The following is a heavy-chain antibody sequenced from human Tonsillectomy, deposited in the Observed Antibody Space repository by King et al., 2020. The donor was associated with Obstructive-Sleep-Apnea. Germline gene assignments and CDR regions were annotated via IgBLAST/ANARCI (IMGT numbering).Heavy chain of an antibody. D-gene: IGHD4-17*01. J-gene: IGHJ4*02. CDR3: ARKYYGDLDY. Sequence: VQLVESGGGVVEPGGSLRLSCAVSGFTFRSYAMSWVRQAPGKGLECISYINSGGDNTYYTDSVKGRLTISRDNSKNTLYLQMNSLRAEDTAIYYCARKYYGDLDYWGQGTLVTVSS. CDR1: GFTFRSYA. V-gene: IGHV3-23*04. CDR2: INSGGDNT.